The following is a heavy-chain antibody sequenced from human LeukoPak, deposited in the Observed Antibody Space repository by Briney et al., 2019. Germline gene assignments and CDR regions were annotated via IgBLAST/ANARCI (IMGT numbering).Heavy chain of an antibody. Sequence: GGSLRLSCAASGFTFSSYAMSWVRQAPGKGLEWVSAIYGSGNTYYADSVKGRFTISRDKSKNTLYLQMNSLRAEDTAVYYCASGSGDYYDSDGDPRGAFDYWGQGTLVTVSS. D-gene: IGHD3-22*01. J-gene: IGHJ4*02. CDR1: GFTFSSYA. CDR2: IYGSGNT. V-gene: IGHV3-23*05. CDR3: ASGSGDYYDSDGDPRGAFDY.